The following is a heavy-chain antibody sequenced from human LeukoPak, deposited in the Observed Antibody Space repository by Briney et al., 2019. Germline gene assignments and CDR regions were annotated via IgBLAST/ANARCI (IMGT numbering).Heavy chain of an antibody. Sequence: LSGGSLRLSCTASGFTFSGSWMSWVRQAPGKGLEWVANIKQDGSEKYYVDSVKGRFTISRDNAKNSLYLQMNSLRAEDTAVYYCARCRTVRRDYYYMDVWGKGTTVTVSS. J-gene: IGHJ6*03. D-gene: IGHD4-17*01. CDR1: GFTFSGSW. CDR3: ARCRTVRRDYYYMDV. CDR2: IKQDGSEK. V-gene: IGHV3-7*01.